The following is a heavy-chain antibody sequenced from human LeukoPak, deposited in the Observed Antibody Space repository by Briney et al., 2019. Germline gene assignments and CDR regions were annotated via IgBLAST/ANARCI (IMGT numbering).Heavy chain of an antibody. CDR3: AKVKMATIIAPFDY. CDR2: INVDGTAE. J-gene: IGHJ4*02. V-gene: IGHV3-7*03. D-gene: IGHD5-24*01. CDR1: GFSFSTIY. Sequence: GGSLRLSCAASGFSFSTIYMSWVRQTPGQGLEWVANINVDGTAEYYVDSVKGRFTISRDNAKNSLYLQMNSLRAEDTAVYYCAKVKMATIIAPFDYWGQGTLVTVSS.